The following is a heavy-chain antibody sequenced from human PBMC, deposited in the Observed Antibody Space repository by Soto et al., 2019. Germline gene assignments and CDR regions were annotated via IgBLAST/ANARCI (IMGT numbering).Heavy chain of an antibody. CDR1: GLHFSNAW. Sequence: GGSLRLSCAASGLHFSNAWINWVRQAPGKGLEWVGRIKSKGLGGTTDFNAPVRGRFAITRDDSRKMVYMQMNNLNTEYIALYYCPPDSYIPIVGIGFDYWGHGTLVPVSS. CDR2: IKSKGLGGTT. V-gene: IGHV3-15*07. D-gene: IGHD2-21*01. J-gene: IGHJ4*01. CDR3: PPDSYIPIVGIGFDY.